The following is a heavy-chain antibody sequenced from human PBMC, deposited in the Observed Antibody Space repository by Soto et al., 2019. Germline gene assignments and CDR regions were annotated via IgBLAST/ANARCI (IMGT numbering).Heavy chain of an antibody. Sequence: ASVKVSCKASGYTFTGYYMHWVRQAPGQGLEWMGWINPNSGGTNYAQKFQGRVTMTRDTSISTAYMELSRLRSEETAVSYCATEGSPRGWFDPWGKGTLVTVSS. CDR3: ATEGSPRGWFDP. J-gene: IGHJ5*02. D-gene: IGHD2-15*01. CDR1: GYTFTGYY. V-gene: IGHV1-2*02. CDR2: INPNSGGT.